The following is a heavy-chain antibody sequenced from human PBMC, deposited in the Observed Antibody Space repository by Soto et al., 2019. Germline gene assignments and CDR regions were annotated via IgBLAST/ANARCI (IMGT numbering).Heavy chain of an antibody. J-gene: IGHJ6*02. CDR2: ITYSGST. CDR3: ARSGKGYYDILTGYSFSAFPYGMDV. CDR1: GGSISSHPYY. D-gene: IGHD3-9*01. V-gene: IGHV4-39*07. Sequence: PSETLSLTCTVSGGSISSHPYYWGWIRQPPGEGPEWIASITYSGSTYYNPSLKSRITISVDTSSNQFSLKLSSVTAANTAVYYCARSGKGYYDILTGYSFSAFPYGMDVWGQGTTVTVSS.